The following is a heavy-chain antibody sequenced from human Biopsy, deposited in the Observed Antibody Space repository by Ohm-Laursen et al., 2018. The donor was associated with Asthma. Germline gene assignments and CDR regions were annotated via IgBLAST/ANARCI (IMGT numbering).Heavy chain of an antibody. CDR2: IHYSGST. J-gene: IGHJ4*02. CDR1: GVSIRSYY. V-gene: IGHV4-59*08. Sequence: TLSFTWTVSGVSIRSYYWTWIRQPPGKGLEWIGNIHYSGSTYSNPSLKSRVTISVDTSKKQISLRLSSVTAADTAVFYCARHWNWGSFFDYWGQGMLVTVSS. D-gene: IGHD7-27*01. CDR3: ARHWNWGSFFDY.